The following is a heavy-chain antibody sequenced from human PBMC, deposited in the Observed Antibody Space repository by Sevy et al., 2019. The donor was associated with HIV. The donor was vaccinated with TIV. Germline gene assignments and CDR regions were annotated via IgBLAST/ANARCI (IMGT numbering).Heavy chain of an antibody. D-gene: IGHD3-10*01. CDR3: TREQGYDYGSGSYYIHYYYGMDV. Sequence: GGSLRLSCAASGFTFSSYWMSWVRQAPGKGLEWVANIKQDGSEKYYVDSVKGRFTISRDNAKNSLYLQMNSLRAEDTDVYYCTREQGYDYGSGSYYIHYYYGMDVWGQGTTVTVSS. V-gene: IGHV3-7*03. CDR2: IKQDGSEK. CDR1: GFTFSSYW. J-gene: IGHJ6*02.